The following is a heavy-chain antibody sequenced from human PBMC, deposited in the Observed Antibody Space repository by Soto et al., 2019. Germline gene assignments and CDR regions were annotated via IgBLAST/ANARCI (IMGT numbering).Heavy chain of an antibody. J-gene: IGHJ6*02. CDR1: GDSITGDNW. Sequence: SELLSLTCAVSGDSITGDNWWSWVRQPPGKGLEWIGEIHHSGATNYNPSLKSRVTISVDKSKNQFSLKLNSVTAADTAMFYCATQGFPRMGVWGGGTTVTLSS. V-gene: IGHV4-4*02. CDR3: ATQGFPRMGV. CDR2: IHHSGAT.